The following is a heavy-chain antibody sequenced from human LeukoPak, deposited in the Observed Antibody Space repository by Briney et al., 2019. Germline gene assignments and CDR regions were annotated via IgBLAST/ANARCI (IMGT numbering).Heavy chain of an antibody. Sequence: GGSLRLSCAASGFTVSSNYMSWVRQAPGKGLEWVSVIYSGGSTYYADSVKGRFTISRDNSKNTLYLQMNSLRAEDTAVYYCARGSFNMYYYDSSGSITDYWGQGTLVTVSS. J-gene: IGHJ4*02. CDR3: ARGSFNMYYYDSSGSITDY. D-gene: IGHD3-22*01. V-gene: IGHV3-53*01. CDR2: IYSGGST. CDR1: GFTVSSNY.